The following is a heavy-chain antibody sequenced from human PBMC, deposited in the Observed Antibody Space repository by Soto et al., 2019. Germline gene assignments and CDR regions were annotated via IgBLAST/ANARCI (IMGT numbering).Heavy chain of an antibody. Sequence: PSETLSLTCSVSGDSIRSSGYYWGWIRQPPGMGLEWIGTIYYSGSTYYNPSLKSRVIISVDTSKNQLSLRLSSVTAADTAVYYCARAYYDTAGYSLDPWGQGALVTVSS. CDR1: GDSIRSSGYY. J-gene: IGHJ5*02. CDR2: IYYSGST. V-gene: IGHV4-39*07. CDR3: ARAYYDTAGYSLDP. D-gene: IGHD3-22*01.